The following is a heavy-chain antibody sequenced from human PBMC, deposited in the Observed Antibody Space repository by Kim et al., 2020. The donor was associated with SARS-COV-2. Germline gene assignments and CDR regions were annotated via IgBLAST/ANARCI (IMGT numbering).Heavy chain of an antibody. D-gene: IGHD5-18*01. V-gene: IGHV4-31*02. Sequence: YNPSLKSRVTISVDTSKNQFSLKLSSVTAADTAVYYCARGDTAMVKFDPWGQGTLVTVSS. J-gene: IGHJ5*02. CDR3: ARGDTAMVKFDP.